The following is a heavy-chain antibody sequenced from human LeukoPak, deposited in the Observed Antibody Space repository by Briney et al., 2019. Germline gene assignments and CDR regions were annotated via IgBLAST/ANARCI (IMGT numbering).Heavy chain of an antibody. CDR3: ARDPVIVGATP. Sequence: PGGSLRLSCAVSGFTFSSYGMYWVRQAPGKGLEWVAVISYDGSNEYYGDSVKGRFTISRDNAKNSLYLQMNSLRAEDTAVYYCARDPVIVGATPWGQGTLITVSS. J-gene: IGHJ5*02. CDR2: ISYDGSNE. CDR1: GFTFSSYG. V-gene: IGHV3-30*03. D-gene: IGHD1-26*01.